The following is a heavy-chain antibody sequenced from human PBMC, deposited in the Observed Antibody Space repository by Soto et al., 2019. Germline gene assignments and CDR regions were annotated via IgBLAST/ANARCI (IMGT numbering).Heavy chain of an antibody. V-gene: IGHV3-7*01. Sequence: EVQLVESGGGLVQPGGSLRLSCAASGFTFSAYWMSWVRQTPGKGLEWVANIKHDGSEKYYVDSVKGRLTISRDNAKNSLFLEMNSLRAEDTAVFYCAIITRGFSMDVWGQGTTVTVSS. CDR1: GFTFSAYW. J-gene: IGHJ6*02. D-gene: IGHD1-20*01. CDR2: IKHDGSEK. CDR3: AIITRGFSMDV.